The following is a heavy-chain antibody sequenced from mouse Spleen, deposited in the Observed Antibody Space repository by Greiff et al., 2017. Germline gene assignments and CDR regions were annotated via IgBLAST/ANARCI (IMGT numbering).Heavy chain of an antibody. CDR2: IYPGDGDT. J-gene: IGHJ2*01. Sequence: VQLQESGAELVRPGSSVKISCKASGYAFSSYWMNWVKQRPGQGLEWIGQIYPGDGDTNYNGKFKGKATLTADKSSSTAYMQLSSLTSEDSAVYFCARLYYFDYWGQGTTLTVSS. V-gene: IGHV1-80*01. CDR3: ARLYYFDY. CDR1: GYAFSSYW.